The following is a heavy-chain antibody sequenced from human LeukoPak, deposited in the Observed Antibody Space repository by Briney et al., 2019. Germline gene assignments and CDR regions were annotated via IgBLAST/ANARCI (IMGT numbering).Heavy chain of an antibody. Sequence: PSETLSLTCTVSGGSISSYYWSWIRQPPGKGLEWIGYIYYSGSTNYNPSLKSRVTISVDTSKNQFSLKLSSVTAADTAVYYCARPLRGFRGVTGFDYWGQGTLVTVSS. CDR1: GGSISSYY. V-gene: IGHV4-59*12. CDR3: ARPLRGFRGVTGFDY. CDR2: IYYSGST. J-gene: IGHJ4*02. D-gene: IGHD3-10*01.